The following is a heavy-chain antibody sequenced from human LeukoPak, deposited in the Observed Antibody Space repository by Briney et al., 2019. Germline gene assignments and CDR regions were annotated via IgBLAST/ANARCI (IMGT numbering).Heavy chain of an antibody. J-gene: IGHJ4*02. CDR1: GFTFSTYG. CDR3: AKDLTRATLVRGVSEY. V-gene: IGHV3-30*18. CDR2: ISYDGSNK. Sequence: GSLRLSCAASGFTFSTYGIHWVRQAPGKGLEWVAVISYDGSNKYYADSVKGRFTISRDNSKNTLYLQMNSLRTEDTAVYYCAKDLTRATLVRGVSEYWGQGILVTVSS. D-gene: IGHD3-10*01.